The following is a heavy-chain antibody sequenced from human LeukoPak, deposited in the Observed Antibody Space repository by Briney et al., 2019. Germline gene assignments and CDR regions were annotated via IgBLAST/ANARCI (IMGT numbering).Heavy chain of an antibody. J-gene: IGHJ3*02. V-gene: IGHV4-34*01. CDR2: HSGST. Sequence: HSGSTNYNPSLKSRVTISVDTSKNQFSLKLSSVTAADTAVYYCARHEDRTTVTTPHAFDIWGQGTMVTVSS. D-gene: IGHD4-17*01. CDR3: ARHEDRTTVTTPHAFDI.